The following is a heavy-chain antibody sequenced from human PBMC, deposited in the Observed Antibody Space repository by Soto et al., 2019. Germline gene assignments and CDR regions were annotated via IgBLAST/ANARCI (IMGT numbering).Heavy chain of an antibody. D-gene: IGHD3-22*01. J-gene: IGHJ3*01. Sequence: PSETLSLTCTVSGGSINGYYCNWIRHSPWKGLEWIGYVHYSGATKFSSYLKSRLDISVDTSENQFSLKLTSVTAADTAVYYCARLFLNARYDASGYDSFDVGGQGPTVIVSS. CDR3: ARLFLNARYDASGYDSFDV. CDR1: GGSINGYY. V-gene: IGHV4-59*01. CDR2: VHYSGAT.